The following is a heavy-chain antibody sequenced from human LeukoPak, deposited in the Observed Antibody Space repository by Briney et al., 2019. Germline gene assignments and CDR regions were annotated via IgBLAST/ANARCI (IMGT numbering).Heavy chain of an antibody. CDR2: IRQDGSEK. Sequence: PGGSLRLSCAASGFTFGSYWMSWVRQAPGKGLEWVANIRQDGSEKYYVDSVKDRFTISRDNAKNSLYLQMNSLRAEDTAVYYCARAKSLFDSWGQGTLVTVSS. CDR3: ARAKSLFDS. D-gene: IGHD3-10*01. CDR1: GFTFGSYW. J-gene: IGHJ4*02. V-gene: IGHV3-7*03.